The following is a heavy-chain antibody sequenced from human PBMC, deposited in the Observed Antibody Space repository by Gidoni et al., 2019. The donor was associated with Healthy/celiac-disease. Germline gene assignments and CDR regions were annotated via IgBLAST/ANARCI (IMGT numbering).Heavy chain of an antibody. V-gene: IGHV1-58*01. Sequence: QLVQSGPAVKKPGTSVKVSCKASGFTFTSSAVQWVRQARGQRLEWIGWIVVGSGNTNYAQKFQERVTITRDMSTSTAYMELSSLRSEDTAVYYCAAAAAGTVDFDYWGQGTLVTVSS. CDR2: IVVGSGNT. CDR1: GFTFTSSA. D-gene: IGHD6-13*01. CDR3: AAAAAGTVDFDY. J-gene: IGHJ4*02.